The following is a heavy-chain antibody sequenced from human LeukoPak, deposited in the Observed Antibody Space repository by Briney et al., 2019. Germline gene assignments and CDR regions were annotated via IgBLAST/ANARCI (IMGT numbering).Heavy chain of an antibody. CDR3: ARDAPNDFWSGYYSSPPYYFDY. V-gene: IGHV3-21*01. Sequence: SGGSLRLSCAASGFTFSSYSMNWVRQAPGKGLEWVSSISSSSSYIYYADSVKGRFTISRDNAKNSLYLQMNSLRAEDTAVYYCARDAPNDFWSGYYSSPPYYFDYWGQGTLVTVSS. J-gene: IGHJ4*02. CDR2: ISSSSSYI. CDR1: GFTFSSYS. D-gene: IGHD3-3*01.